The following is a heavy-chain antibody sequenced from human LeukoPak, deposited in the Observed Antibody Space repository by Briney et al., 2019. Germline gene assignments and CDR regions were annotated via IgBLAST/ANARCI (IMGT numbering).Heavy chain of an antibody. J-gene: IGHJ4*02. Sequence: ASVKVSCKASGYTFTGYYMHWVRQAPGQGLEWMGWINPNSGGTNYAQKFQGRVTMTRDTSISTAYMELSRLRSDDTAVYCCARDHTRRYYGSGGPRLGGIVYWGQGTLVTVSS. V-gene: IGHV1-2*02. CDR2: INPNSGGT. CDR3: ARDHTRRYYGSGGPRLGGIVY. CDR1: GYTFTGYY. D-gene: IGHD3-10*01.